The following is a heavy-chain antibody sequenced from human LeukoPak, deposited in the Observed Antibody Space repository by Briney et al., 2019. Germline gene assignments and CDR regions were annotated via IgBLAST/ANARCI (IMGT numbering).Heavy chain of an antibody. CDR1: GFTFSSYA. J-gene: IGHJ4*02. V-gene: IGHV3-23*01. D-gene: IGHD3-22*01. CDR2: ISGSGGST. CDR3: AKVVVISYYFDY. Sequence: GGFLRLSCAASGFTFSSYAMSWVRQAPGKGLEWVSAISGSGGSTYYADSVKGRFTISRDNSKNTLYLQMNSLRAEDTAVYYCAKVVVISYYFDYWGQGTLVTVSS.